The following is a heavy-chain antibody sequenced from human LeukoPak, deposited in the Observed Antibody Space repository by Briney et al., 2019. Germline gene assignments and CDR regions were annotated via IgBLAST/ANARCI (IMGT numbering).Heavy chain of an antibody. CDR2: IRSKTESYAT. D-gene: IGHD6-19*01. Sequence: GGSLRLSCAASGFTFSGSAMHWVRQASGKGLEWVGRIRSKTESYATEYAASVKGRFTISRDDSQNMAYLQMNSLKTEDTAVYYCALSVAVPGTSDYWGQGTLVTVSS. J-gene: IGHJ4*02. V-gene: IGHV3-73*01. CDR1: GFTFSGSA. CDR3: ALSVAVPGTSDY.